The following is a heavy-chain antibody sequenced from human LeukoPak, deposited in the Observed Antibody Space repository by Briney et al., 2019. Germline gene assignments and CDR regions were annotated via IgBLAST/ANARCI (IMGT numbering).Heavy chain of an antibody. CDR2: IYYSGST. V-gene: IGHV4-59*12. D-gene: IGHD2/OR15-2a*01. CDR3: ARGPGSRLSAYFDY. Sequence: PSETLSLTCTVSGGSISSYYWSWIRQPPGKGLEWIGYIYYSGSTNYNPSLKSRVTISVDTSKNQFSLKLSPVTAADTAVYYCARGPGSRLSAYFDYWGQGTLVTVSS. J-gene: IGHJ4*02. CDR1: GGSISSYY.